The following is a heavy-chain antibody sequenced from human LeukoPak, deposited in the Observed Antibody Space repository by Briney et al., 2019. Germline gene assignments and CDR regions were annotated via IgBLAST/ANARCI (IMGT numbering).Heavy chain of an antibody. J-gene: IGHJ4*02. Sequence: PGGSLRLSCAASGFTASSNYMSSVRQAPGNGLEWVSVIYSGGSTYYADSVKGRFTISRDNSKNTLCLQMNSLRAEDTAVYYCARGWPSSPGYWGQGTLVTVSS. CDR3: ARGWPSSPGY. CDR1: GFTASSNY. CDR2: IYSGGST. V-gene: IGHV3-53*01. D-gene: IGHD3-10*01.